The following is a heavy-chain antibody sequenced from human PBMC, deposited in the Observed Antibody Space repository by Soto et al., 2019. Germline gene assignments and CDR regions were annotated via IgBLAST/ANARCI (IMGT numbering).Heavy chain of an antibody. Sequence: GGSLRLSCAASGFTFSSYWMHWVRQAPGKGLVWVSRINSDGSSTSYADSVKGRFTISRDNAKNTLYLQMNSLRAEDTAVYYCARDRGGYCSGGTCATGSYGMDVWGQGTTVTVSS. D-gene: IGHD2-15*01. CDR3: ARDRGGYCSGGTCATGSYGMDV. CDR1: GFTFSSYW. J-gene: IGHJ6*02. V-gene: IGHV3-74*01. CDR2: INSDGSST.